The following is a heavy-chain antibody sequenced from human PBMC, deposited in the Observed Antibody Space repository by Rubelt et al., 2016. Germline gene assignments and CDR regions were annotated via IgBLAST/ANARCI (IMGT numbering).Heavy chain of an antibody. CDR1: GYTFTSYA. J-gene: IGHJ6*02. D-gene: IGHD3-9*01. CDR3: ASSGFDYDILTGYYNYYGMDV. Sequence: QVQLVQSGAEVKKPGASVKVSCKASGYTFTSYAMHWVRQAPGQRLEWMGWINAGNGNTNYSQKFQGRVTITRETSAGTADMELSSLRSEETAVYYCASSGFDYDILTGYYNYYGMDVWGQGTTVTVSS. V-gene: IGHV1-3*01. CDR2: INAGNGNT.